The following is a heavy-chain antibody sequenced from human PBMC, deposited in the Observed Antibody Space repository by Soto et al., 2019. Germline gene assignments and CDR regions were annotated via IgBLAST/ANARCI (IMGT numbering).Heavy chain of an antibody. CDR2: ISGGGGST. CDR1: GFTFSTYA. Sequence: EVQLLESGGGLVQPGGSLRLSCAASGFTFSTYAMNWVRQAPGKGLEWVSAISGGGGSTYYADSVKGRFTISRDNSKNTLYLQMNSLRAEDTAVYYCAKVPTTVTTFDYWGQGTLVTVSS. J-gene: IGHJ4*02. CDR3: AKVPTTVTTFDY. V-gene: IGHV3-23*01. D-gene: IGHD4-17*01.